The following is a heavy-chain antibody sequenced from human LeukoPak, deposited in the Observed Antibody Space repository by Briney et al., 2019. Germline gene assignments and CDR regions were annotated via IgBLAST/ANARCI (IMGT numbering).Heavy chain of an antibody. V-gene: IGHV4-34*01. D-gene: IGHD3-10*01. CDR1: GGSFSGYY. J-gene: IGHJ4*02. CDR3: ARRLANGSGSINY. Sequence: PSETLSLTCAVYGGSFSGYYWSWIRQPPGKGLEWIGEINHSGSTNYNPSLKSRVTISVDTSKNQFSLKLSSVTAADTAVYYCARRLANGSGSINYWGQGTLVTVSS. CDR2: INHSGST.